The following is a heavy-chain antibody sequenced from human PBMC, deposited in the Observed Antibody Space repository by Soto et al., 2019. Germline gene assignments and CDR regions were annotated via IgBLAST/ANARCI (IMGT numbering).Heavy chain of an antibody. Sequence: ASVKVSCKASGYTFTSYAMHWVRQAPGQRLEWMGWINAGNGNTKYSQKFQGRVTITRDTSASTAYMELSSLTSEDTAVYYCAKEKAGQAYYYCYGMDVWGQGTTVTVS. V-gene: IGHV1-3*01. CDR3: AKEKAGQAYYYCYGMDV. CDR1: GYTFTSYA. D-gene: IGHD6-13*01. J-gene: IGHJ6*02. CDR2: INAGNGNT.